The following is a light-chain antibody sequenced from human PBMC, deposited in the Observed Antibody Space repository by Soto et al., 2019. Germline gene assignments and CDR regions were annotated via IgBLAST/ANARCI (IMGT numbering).Light chain of an antibody. CDR3: QQYNSYSRT. CDR1: QSVSYN. CDR2: GPS. V-gene: IGKV3-15*01. Sequence: EIVMTQSPATLSVSPGERATLSCRASQSVSYNLAWYQHKPGQAPRLLIYGPSTRATGIPARFSGSGSGTEFTLTISSLQPDDFATYYCQQYNSYSRTFGQGTKLDIK. J-gene: IGKJ1*01.